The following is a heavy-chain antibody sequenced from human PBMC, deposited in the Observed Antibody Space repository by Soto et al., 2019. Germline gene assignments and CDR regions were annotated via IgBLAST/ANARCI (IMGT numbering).Heavy chain of an antibody. V-gene: IGHV4-61*02. CDR1: GGSVSGGSYC. Sequence: SETLSLTCTVAGGSVSGGSYCWSWIRQSDGEGLEWIGRNYSSGSTNYNPSLKSRVTISLDTSMNYFSLRLSSVTAADTAVYYCARGQRFSDWFDPWGQGTLVTVSS. CDR2: NYSSGST. CDR3: ARGQRFSDWFDP. J-gene: IGHJ5*02. D-gene: IGHD3-3*01.